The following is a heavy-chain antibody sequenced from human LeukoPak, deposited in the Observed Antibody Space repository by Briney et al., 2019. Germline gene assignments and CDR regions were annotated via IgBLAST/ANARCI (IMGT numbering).Heavy chain of an antibody. CDR3: AKGIYSSGWSYFDY. CDR2: ISASGGGT. V-gene: IGHV3-23*01. D-gene: IGHD6-19*01. J-gene: IGHJ4*01. Sequence: VGSLRLSCAASEFIFSSYGMSWVRQAPGKGLEWVSAISASGGGTYYADSVKGRFTISRDNSRNTLYLQMNSLRAEDTAIYYCAKGIYSSGWSYFDYWGPGTLVTVSS. CDR1: EFIFSSYG.